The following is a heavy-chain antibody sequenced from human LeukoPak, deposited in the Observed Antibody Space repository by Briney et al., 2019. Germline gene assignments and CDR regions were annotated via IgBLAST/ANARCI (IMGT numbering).Heavy chain of an antibody. V-gene: IGHV1-46*03. D-gene: IGHD4-23*01. CDR1: GYTFTSYY. Sequence: ASVKVSCKASGYTFTSYYIHWVRQAPGQGLEWMGIINPSGGSTSYAQKFQGRVTMTRDTSTSTVYMELSSLRSEDTAVYYRARVVTDSGGRLDIWGQGTMVTVSS. CDR3: ARVVTDSGGRLDI. J-gene: IGHJ3*02. CDR2: INPSGGST.